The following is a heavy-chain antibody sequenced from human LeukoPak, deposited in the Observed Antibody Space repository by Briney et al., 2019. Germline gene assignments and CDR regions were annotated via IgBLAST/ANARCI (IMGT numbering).Heavy chain of an antibody. Sequence: PGRSLRLSCTASGFTFSNYGIHWVRQAPGKGLEWVAVIWNDGRNKYYADSVKGRFTISRDNSKNTLYLQMNSLRAEDTAVYYCARDLGSYSYSSDWCYFDYWGQGTLVTVSS. D-gene: IGHD6-19*01. CDR3: ARDLGSYSYSSDWCYFDY. V-gene: IGHV3-33*01. J-gene: IGHJ4*02. CDR2: IWNDGRNK. CDR1: GFTFSNYG.